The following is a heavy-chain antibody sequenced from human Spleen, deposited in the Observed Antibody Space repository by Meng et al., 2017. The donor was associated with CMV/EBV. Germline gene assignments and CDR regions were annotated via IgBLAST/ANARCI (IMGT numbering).Heavy chain of an antibody. CDR1: GFTVSSNY. J-gene: IGHJ3*02. D-gene: IGHD1/OR15-1a*01. Sequence: GGSLRLSYAASGFTVSSNYMSWVRQAPGKGLEWVAFIRYDGRTKYFADSVKGRFTISRDNSKNTLYLQMNSLRAEDTAVYYCTKEAPYNWNTFDIWGQGTMVTVSS. CDR2: IRYDGRTK. V-gene: IGHV3-30*02. CDR3: TKEAPYNWNTFDI.